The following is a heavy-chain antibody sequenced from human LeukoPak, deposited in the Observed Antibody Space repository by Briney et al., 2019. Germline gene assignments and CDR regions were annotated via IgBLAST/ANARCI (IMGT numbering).Heavy chain of an antibody. CDR2: ISSSSSYK. CDR3: ARVPLIAAAGLYYYYYMDV. D-gene: IGHD6-13*01. V-gene: IGHV3-21*01. Sequence: GGSLRLSCAASGFTFSSYSMNWVRQAPGKGLEWVSSISSSSSYKYYADSVKGRFTISRDNAKNSLYLQMNSLRAEDTAVYYCARVPLIAAAGLYYYYYMDVWGKGTTVTVSS. CDR1: GFTFSSYS. J-gene: IGHJ6*03.